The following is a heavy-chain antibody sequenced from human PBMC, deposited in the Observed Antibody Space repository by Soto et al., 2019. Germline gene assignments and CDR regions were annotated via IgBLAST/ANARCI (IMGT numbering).Heavy chain of an antibody. J-gene: IGHJ4*02. CDR3: TKVGSVFNYDD. D-gene: IGHD3-10*01. CDR2: TRKKTNSYST. CDR1: GFTFSDHY. Sequence: GGSLRLSCAASGFTFSDHYMDWVRQAPGKGLEWVGRTRKKTNSYSTEYAASVKGRFTISRDDSKNSLYLQMNSLKTEDAAVYYCTKVGSVFNYDDWGQGTLVTVSS. V-gene: IGHV3-72*01.